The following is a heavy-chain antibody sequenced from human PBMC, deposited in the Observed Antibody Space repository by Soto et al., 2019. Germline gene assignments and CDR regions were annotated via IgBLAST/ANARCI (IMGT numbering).Heavy chain of an antibody. V-gene: IGHV1-69*01. CDR3: ARQRGYCSGGSCYTTFPFDY. J-gene: IGHJ4*02. CDR1: GGTFSSYA. CDR2: IIPIFGTA. D-gene: IGHD2-15*01. Sequence: QVQLVQSGAEVKKPGSSVKVSCKASGGTFSSYAISWVRQAPGQGLEWMGGIIPIFGTANYAQKFQGRVTITADESTSTAYMELSSLRSEDKAVYYCARQRGYCSGGSCYTTFPFDYWGQGTLVTVSS.